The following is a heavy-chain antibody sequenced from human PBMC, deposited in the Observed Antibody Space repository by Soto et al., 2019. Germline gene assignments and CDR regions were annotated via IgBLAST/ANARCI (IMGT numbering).Heavy chain of an antibody. J-gene: IGHJ4*02. CDR2: ISYDGSNK. Sequence: GGSLRLSCAAPGFTFSSYGMHWVRQAPGKGLEWVAVISYDGSNKYYADSVKGRFTISRDNSKNTLYLQMNSLRAEDTAVYYCAKGSGEYQLLYHFDYWGQGTLVTVSS. CDR1: GFTFSSYG. V-gene: IGHV3-30*18. CDR3: AKGSGEYQLLYHFDY. D-gene: IGHD2-2*02.